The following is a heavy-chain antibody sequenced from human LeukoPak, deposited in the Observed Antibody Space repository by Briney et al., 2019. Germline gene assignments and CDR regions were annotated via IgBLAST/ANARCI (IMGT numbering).Heavy chain of an antibody. CDR1: GFTFSSYA. Sequence: GGSLRLSCSASGFTFSSYAMHWVRQAPGKGLECVSAIVSNGGRTYYADSVKGRFTISRDNSKNTLYLQMNSLRAEDTAVYYCARDELGIQYYFDYWGQGTLVTVSS. D-gene: IGHD7-27*01. CDR3: ARDELGIQYYFDY. V-gene: IGHV3-64*04. CDR2: IVSNGGRT. J-gene: IGHJ4*02.